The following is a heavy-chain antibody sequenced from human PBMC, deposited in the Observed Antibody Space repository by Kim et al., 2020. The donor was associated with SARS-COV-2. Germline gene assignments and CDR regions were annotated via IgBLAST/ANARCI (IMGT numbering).Heavy chain of an antibody. V-gene: IGHV4-34*01. CDR1: GGSFSGYY. D-gene: IGHD6-13*01. Sequence: SETLSLTCAVYGGSFSGYYWSWIRQPPGKGLEWIGEINHSGSTNYNPSLKSRVTISVDTSKNQFSLKLSSVTAADTAVYYCARGSQRGIAGEYFQHWGQGTLVTVSS. J-gene: IGHJ1*01. CDR3: ARGSQRGIAGEYFQH. CDR2: INHSGST.